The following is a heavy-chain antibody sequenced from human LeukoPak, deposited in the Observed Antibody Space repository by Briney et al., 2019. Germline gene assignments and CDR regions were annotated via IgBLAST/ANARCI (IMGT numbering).Heavy chain of an antibody. CDR1: GYTFTSYG. V-gene: IGHV1-18*01. CDR2: ISAYNGNT. D-gene: IGHD1-1*01. CDR3: ASDPTTTEARDY. J-gene: IGHJ4*02. Sequence: GSSVKVSCKASGYTFTSYGISWVRQAPGQGLEWMGWISAYNGNTNYAQKLQGRVTMTTDTSTSTAYMELRSLRSDDTAVYYCASDPTTTEARDYWGQGTLVTVSS.